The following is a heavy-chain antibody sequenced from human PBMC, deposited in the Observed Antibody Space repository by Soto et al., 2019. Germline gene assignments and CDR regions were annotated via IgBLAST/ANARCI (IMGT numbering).Heavy chain of an antibody. CDR2: ISGSGSTT. V-gene: IGHV3-23*01. CDR3: AKGGISVSRIDY. Sequence: EVQLLESGGGLVQPGGSLRLSCAASGFTFSNAAMSWVRQAPGKGLEWVSSISGSGSTTYYADSVKGRFTFSRDNSRNTLYLQMNSLRAEDTALYYCAKGGISVSRIDYWGQETLVTVSS. J-gene: IGHJ4*02. D-gene: IGHD6-19*01. CDR1: GFTFSNAA.